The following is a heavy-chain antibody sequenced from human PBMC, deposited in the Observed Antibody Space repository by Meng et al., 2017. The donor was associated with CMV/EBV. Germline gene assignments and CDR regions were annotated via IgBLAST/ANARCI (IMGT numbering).Heavy chain of an antibody. CDR3: ARAIAYSNLRDWYFDL. J-gene: IGHJ2*01. Sequence: GESLKISCAASGFTFSSYSMNWVRQATGKGLEWVSSISSSSSYLYYADSVKGRFTISRDNAKNSLYLQMNSLRAEDTAVYYCARAIAYSNLRDWYFDLWGRGTLVTVSS. CDR2: ISSSSSYL. D-gene: IGHD4-11*01. V-gene: IGHV3-21*01. CDR1: GFTFSSYS.